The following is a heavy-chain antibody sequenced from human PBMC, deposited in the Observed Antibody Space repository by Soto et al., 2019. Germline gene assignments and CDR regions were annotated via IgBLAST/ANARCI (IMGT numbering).Heavy chain of an antibody. D-gene: IGHD1-7*01. Sequence: GGSLRLSCTASGFTFSTYSMHWVRQAPGKGLEWVAVISYDGSNKYYADSVKGRFTISRDNTKNSLYLHMNSLGAEDAAVYYCARDPSPNWNYGPYYFDYWGQGTLVTVSS. J-gene: IGHJ4*02. V-gene: IGHV3-30-3*01. CDR2: ISYDGSNK. CDR1: GFTFSTYS. CDR3: ARDPSPNWNYGPYYFDY.